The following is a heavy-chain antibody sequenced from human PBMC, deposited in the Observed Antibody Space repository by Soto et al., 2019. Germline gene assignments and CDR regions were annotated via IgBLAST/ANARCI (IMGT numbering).Heavy chain of an antibody. CDR1: GFSLRSDW. D-gene: IGHD3-10*01. J-gene: IGHJ3*02. CDR2: IKEDGSVK. Sequence: GGSLRLSCAAIGFSLRSDWMAWVRQIPGKGLEFVANIKEDGSVKNYVDSVKGRFSISRDNDKNSLYLQMNSLRAEDTAVYYCGTDRWGGAFDMWGQGTKVTV. CDR3: GTDRWGGAFDM. V-gene: IGHV3-7*01.